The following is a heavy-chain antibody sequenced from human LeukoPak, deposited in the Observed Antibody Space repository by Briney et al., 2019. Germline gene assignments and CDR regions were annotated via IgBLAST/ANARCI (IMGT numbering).Heavy chain of an antibody. CDR2: ISSSSSYI. D-gene: IGHD3-10*01. Sequence: GGSLRLSCAASGFTFSSYWMHWVRQAPGKGLEWVSSISSSSSYIYYADSVKGRFTISRDNAKNSLYLQMNSLRAEDTAVYYCARGPSRPITMVRGALDYWGQGTLVTVSS. J-gene: IGHJ4*02. V-gene: IGHV3-21*01. CDR3: ARGPSRPITMVRGALDY. CDR1: GFTFSSYW.